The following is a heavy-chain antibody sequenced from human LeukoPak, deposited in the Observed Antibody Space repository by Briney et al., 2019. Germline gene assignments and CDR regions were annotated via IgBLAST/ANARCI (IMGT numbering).Heavy chain of an antibody. CDR3: ARVDSFDVFFDY. CDR1: GGSISSYY. D-gene: IGHD3-9*01. Sequence: SETLSLTCSVSGGSISSYYWSWIRQPPGKGLEWIGYIYYSGSTNYNPSLKSRVTISVDTSKNQFSLKLSSVTAADTAVYYCARVDSFDVFFDYWGQGTLVTVSS. CDR2: IYYSGST. V-gene: IGHV4-59*01. J-gene: IGHJ4*02.